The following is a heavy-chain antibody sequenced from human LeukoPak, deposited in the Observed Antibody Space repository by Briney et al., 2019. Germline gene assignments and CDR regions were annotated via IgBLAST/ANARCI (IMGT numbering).Heavy chain of an antibody. Sequence: GASVKVSCKASGYTFTGYYMHWVRQAPGQGLEWMGWINPNSGGANYAQKFQGRVTMTRDKSISTAYMELSRLRSDDTAVYYCARIPSRYITMVRGTQRDYWGQGTLVTVSS. CDR2: INPNSGGA. J-gene: IGHJ4*02. CDR3: ARIPSRYITMVRGTQRDY. CDR1: GYTFTGYY. V-gene: IGHV1-2*02. D-gene: IGHD3-10*01.